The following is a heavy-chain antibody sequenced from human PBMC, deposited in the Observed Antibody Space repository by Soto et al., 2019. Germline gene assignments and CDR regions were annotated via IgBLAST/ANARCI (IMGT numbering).Heavy chain of an antibody. D-gene: IGHD2-2*01. CDR3: ARGRSCISTSCYYLGNWFDP. J-gene: IGHJ5*02. V-gene: IGHV3-30-3*01. CDR1: GFTFSSYA. Sequence: QVQLVESGGGVVQPGRSLRLSCAASGFTFSSYAMHWVRQAPGKGLEWVAVISYDGSNKYYADSVKGRFTISRDNSKNTLYLQMNSLRAEDTAVYYCARGRSCISTSCYYLGNWFDPWGQGTLVTVSS. CDR2: ISYDGSNK.